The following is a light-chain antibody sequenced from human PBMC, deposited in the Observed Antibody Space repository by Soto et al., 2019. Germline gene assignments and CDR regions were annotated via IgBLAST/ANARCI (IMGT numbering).Light chain of an antibody. J-gene: IGLJ2*01. CDR1: TSNIGNNY. V-gene: IGLV1-51*01. CDR3: GSWDSSLSAAV. Sequence: QSMLTQPPSVSAAPGQKVTISCSGSTSNIGNNYASWYQQLPGKAPRLLIYDSDKRPSGIPDRFSGSKSGTSATLGITGLQTGDEADYYCGSWDSSLSAAVFGGGTKLTVL. CDR2: DSD.